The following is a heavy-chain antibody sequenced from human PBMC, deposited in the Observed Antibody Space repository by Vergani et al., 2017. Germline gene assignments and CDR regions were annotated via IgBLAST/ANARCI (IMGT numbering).Heavy chain of an antibody. V-gene: IGHV1-8*02. D-gene: IGHD4-11*01. Sequence: QVQLVQSGAEVKKPGASVKVSCKASGYTFTSYDINWVRQATGQGLEWMGWMNPNSGNTGYAQKFQGRVTMTRNTSISTAYMVLSSLRSEDTAVYYCARVSPTIDYSNYEFIDYWGQGTLVTVSS. J-gene: IGHJ4*02. CDR3: ARVSPTIDYSNYEFIDY. CDR1: GYTFTSYD. CDR2: MNPNSGNT.